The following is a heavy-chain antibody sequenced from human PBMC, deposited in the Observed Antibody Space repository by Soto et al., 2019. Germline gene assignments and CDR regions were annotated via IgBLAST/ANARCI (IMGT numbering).Heavy chain of an antibody. Sequence: KTSETLSLTCTVSGGSISSYYWSWIRQPPGKGLEWIGYIYYSGSTNYNPSLKSRVTISVDTSKNQFSLKLSSVTAADTAVYYCARDSLAAAGDYGMDVWGQGTTVTVSS. CDR1: GGSISSYY. D-gene: IGHD6-13*01. J-gene: IGHJ6*02. V-gene: IGHV4-59*01. CDR3: ARDSLAAAGDYGMDV. CDR2: IYYSGST.